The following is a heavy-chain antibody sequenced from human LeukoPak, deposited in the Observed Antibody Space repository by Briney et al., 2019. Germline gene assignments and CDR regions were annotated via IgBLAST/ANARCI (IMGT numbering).Heavy chain of an antibody. CDR2: IKPKTNSDAT. J-gene: IGHJ4*02. Sequence: GGSLRLSCTASGFRFSDFDVHWVRQVSGKGLEWVGRIKPKTNSDATAYAASVKGRFTISRDDSKNTAYLQMNSLKTEDTAVYYCARRDCWSFSCYSFDYWGQGILVTVSS. D-gene: IGHD2-2*01. CDR3: ARRDCWSFSCYSFDY. CDR1: GFRFSDFD. V-gene: IGHV3-73*01.